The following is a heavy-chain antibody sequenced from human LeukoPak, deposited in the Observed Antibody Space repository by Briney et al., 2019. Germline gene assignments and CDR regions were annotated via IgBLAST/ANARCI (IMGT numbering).Heavy chain of an antibody. CDR3: ATAVGIAARPGLTNWFDS. J-gene: IGHJ5*01. V-gene: IGHV1-24*01. Sequence: ASVKVSCKVSGYTLTELSMHWVRQAPGKGLEWMGGFDPEDGETIYAQKFQGRVTMTEDTSTDTAYMELSSLRSEDTAVYYCATAVGIAARPGLTNWFDSWGQGTLVTVSS. CDR1: GYTLTELS. CDR2: FDPEDGET. D-gene: IGHD6-6*01.